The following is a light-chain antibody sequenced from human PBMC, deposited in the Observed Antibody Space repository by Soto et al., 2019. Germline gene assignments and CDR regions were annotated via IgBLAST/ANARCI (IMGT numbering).Light chain of an antibody. V-gene: IGKV1-39*01. Sequence: IHITQSPSSLSASVGDRVTITCRASQGIRNLLNWYQQKPGKAPKLLMSAASRLQSGVPSRFSGSGSGTDFTLTISSLEPEDSAVYYCHQRGSWPLTFGGGTKVDIK. J-gene: IGKJ4*01. CDR3: HQRGSWPLT. CDR2: AAS. CDR1: QGIRNL.